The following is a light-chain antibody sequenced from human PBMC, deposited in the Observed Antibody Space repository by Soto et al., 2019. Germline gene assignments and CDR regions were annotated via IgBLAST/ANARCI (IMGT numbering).Light chain of an antibody. J-gene: IGLJ2*01. V-gene: IGLV1-40*01. Sequence: QLVLTQPPSVSGAPGQRVTISCAGSSSNIGAGYDVHWYQQLPGTAPKLLIHGNINRPSGVPDRFSGSKSGTSASLAISGLQAEDEADYYCQSYDSSLSVVFGGGTKLTVL. CDR1: SSNIGAGYD. CDR3: QSYDSSLSVV. CDR2: GNI.